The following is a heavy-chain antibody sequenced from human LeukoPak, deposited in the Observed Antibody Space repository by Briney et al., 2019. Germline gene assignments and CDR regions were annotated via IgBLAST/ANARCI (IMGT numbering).Heavy chain of an antibody. CDR2: IYYSGST. Sequence: PGGSLRLSCAASGFTFTTYWMTWVRQPPGKGLEWIGSIYYSGSTYYNPSLKSRVTISVDTSKNQFSLKLSSVTAADTAVYYCARVRLLWFGEFRNWGQGTLVTVSS. CDR3: ARVRLLWFGEFRN. J-gene: IGHJ4*02. V-gene: IGHV4-39*07. D-gene: IGHD3-10*01. CDR1: GFTFTTYW.